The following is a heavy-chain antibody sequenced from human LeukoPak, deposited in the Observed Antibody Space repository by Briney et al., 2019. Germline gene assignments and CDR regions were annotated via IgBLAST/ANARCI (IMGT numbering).Heavy chain of an antibody. CDR1: GFTFSSYW. J-gene: IGHJ4*02. CDR3: ERVYYDSSGYYPYMY. V-gene: IGHV3-7*01. Sequence: PGGSLRLSCAASGFTFSSYWMSWVRQAPGKGLEWVANIKEDGSGKQYADSVKGRFTISRDNAKNSLYLQMNSLRAEDTAVYYCERVYYDSSGYYPYMYWGQGTLVTVSS. CDR2: IKEDGSGK. D-gene: IGHD3-22*01.